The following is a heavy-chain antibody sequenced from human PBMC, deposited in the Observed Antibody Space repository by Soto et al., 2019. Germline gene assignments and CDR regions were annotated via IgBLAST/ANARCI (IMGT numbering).Heavy chain of an antibody. CDR2: IYYSGST. Sequence: QVQLQESGPGLVKPSQTLSLTCTVSGGSISSGGYDWSWIRQHPGKGLEWIGYIYYSGSTYYNPSLKSRVTISVDTSKNQFSLKLSSVTAADAAVYYCAREGGILGATAADYWGQGTLVTVSS. D-gene: IGHD1-26*01. CDR1: GGSISSGGYD. CDR3: AREGGILGATAADY. V-gene: IGHV4-31*03. J-gene: IGHJ4*02.